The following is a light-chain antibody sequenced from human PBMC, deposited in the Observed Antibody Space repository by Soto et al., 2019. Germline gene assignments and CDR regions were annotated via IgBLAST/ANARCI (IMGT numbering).Light chain of an antibody. Sequence: DIQMTQSPPSLSVSVGDRVTITCQASQDISKYLNWFQQKPGKAPQLLIFDVSTLETGVPSRFSGGCYGTDFALTTSSLEPEDIATYYCQQYDRLHLTFGQGTRLEI. CDR3: QQYDRLHLT. J-gene: IGKJ5*01. V-gene: IGKV1-33*01. CDR2: DVS. CDR1: QDISKY.